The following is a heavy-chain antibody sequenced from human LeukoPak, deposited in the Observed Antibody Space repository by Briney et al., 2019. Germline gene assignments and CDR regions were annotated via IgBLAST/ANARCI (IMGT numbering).Heavy chain of an antibody. V-gene: IGHV3-7*04. D-gene: IGHD6-25*01. CDR3: ARSLAAGFDI. CDR1: GFTFSSYW. J-gene: IGHJ3*02. Sequence: GGSLRLSCAASGFTFSSYWMSWVRQVPGKGLEWVANMKQDGSEEYYVDSVKGRFTISRDNAKNSLYLQINSLRAEDTAVYYCARSLAAGFDIWGQGTVIIVSS. CDR2: MKQDGSEE.